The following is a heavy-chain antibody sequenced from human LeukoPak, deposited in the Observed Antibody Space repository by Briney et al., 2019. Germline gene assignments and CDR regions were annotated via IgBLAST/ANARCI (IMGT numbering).Heavy chain of an antibody. V-gene: IGHV3-7*01. CDR2: IKQDGSEK. CDR3: ARPPTTTVTWGDNWFDP. Sequence: GGSLRLSCAASGFTFSSYWMSWVRQSPGKGLEWVANIKQDGSEKYYVDSVKGRFTISRDNAKKSLYLQMNSLRDEDTAVYYCARPPTTTVTWGDNWFDPWGQGPLVTVSS. CDR1: GFTFSSYW. D-gene: IGHD4-11*01. J-gene: IGHJ5*02.